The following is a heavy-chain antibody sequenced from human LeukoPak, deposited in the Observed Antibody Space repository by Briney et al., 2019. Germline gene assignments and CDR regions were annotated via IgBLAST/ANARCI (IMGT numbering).Heavy chain of an antibody. CDR1: GYTFTSYG. J-gene: IGHJ4*02. CDR3: ARANPTLYSYGFDY. V-gene: IGHV1-8*02. Sequence: ASVKVSCKASGYTFTSYGINWVRQATGQGLEWMGWMNPNSGNTGYAQKFQGRVTMTRNTSISTAYMELSSLRSEDTAVYYCARANPTLYSYGFDYWGQGTLVTVSS. CDR2: MNPNSGNT. D-gene: IGHD5-18*01.